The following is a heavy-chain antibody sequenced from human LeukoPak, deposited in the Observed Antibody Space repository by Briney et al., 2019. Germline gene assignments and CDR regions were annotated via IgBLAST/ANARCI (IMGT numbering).Heavy chain of an antibody. CDR1: GFTFSSYA. J-gene: IGHJ4*02. CDR3: ARDVALSTYHFDSSGLLDY. Sequence: GGSLRLSCAASGFTFSSYAMHWVRQAPGKGLEWVAVISYDGSNKYYADSVKGRFTISRDNSKNTPYLQMNSLRAEDTAVYYCARDVALSTYHFDSSGLLDYWGQGTLVTVSS. CDR2: ISYDGSNK. V-gene: IGHV3-30-3*01. D-gene: IGHD3-22*01.